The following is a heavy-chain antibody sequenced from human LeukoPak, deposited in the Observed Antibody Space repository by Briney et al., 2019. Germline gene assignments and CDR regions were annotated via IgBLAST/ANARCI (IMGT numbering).Heavy chain of an antibody. V-gene: IGHV3-30*02. CDR3: ARDLGGCTNGLCSYYFDY. Sequence: GGSLRLSCAASGFTFNSYGMHWVRQAPGKGLEWVAFIRHDGSNKYYADSVKGRFTISRDTSKNTLYLQMNSLRAEDTAVYYCARDLGGCTNGLCSYYFDYWGQGTLVTVSS. D-gene: IGHD2-8*01. CDR2: IRHDGSNK. CDR1: GFTFNSYG. J-gene: IGHJ4*02.